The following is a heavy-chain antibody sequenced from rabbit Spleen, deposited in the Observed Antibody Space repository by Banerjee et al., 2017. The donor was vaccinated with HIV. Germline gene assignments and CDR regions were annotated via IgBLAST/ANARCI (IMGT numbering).Heavy chain of an antibody. CDR1: GFSFSSTCY. CDR2: IDPIFSVS. CDR3: ARDFDF. J-gene: IGHJ4*01. Sequence: QEQLVESGGDLVKPGASLTLTCTASGFSFSSTCYMCWVRQPPGKGLGWIGYIDPIFSVSYYATWVKGRFTISKTSTTTVTLQMTSLTAADTATYFCARDFDFWGQGTLVTVS. V-gene: IGHV1S45*01.